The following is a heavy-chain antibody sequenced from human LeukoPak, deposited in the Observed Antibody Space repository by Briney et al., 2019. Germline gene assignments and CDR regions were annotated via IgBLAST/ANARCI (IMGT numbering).Heavy chain of an antibody. Sequence: SETLSLTCIVSGGSISTSAYYWGWIRQPPGEGLQWIGSIYYSGNTYYNSSLKSRVTISVDTSTSQFSLRLSSVTAADTAVHYCARAGIAAAGDYWGQGTLVTVSS. CDR2: IYYSGNT. D-gene: IGHD6-13*01. V-gene: IGHV4-39*01. CDR3: ARAGIAAAGDY. CDR1: GGSISTSAYY. J-gene: IGHJ4*02.